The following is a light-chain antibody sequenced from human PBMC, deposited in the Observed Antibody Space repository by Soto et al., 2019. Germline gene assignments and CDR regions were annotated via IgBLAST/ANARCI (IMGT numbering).Light chain of an antibody. CDR2: LAS. Sequence: DIVMTQSPFSLPVTPGEPASISCKSSQSLLHSDGNKYLDWYLQKPGRSPQLLIYLASSRSSGVPARFSGSGALTDFKLNISRVAAVDVGLSYCMQALQPPYTFGLGTKLEIK. CDR1: QSLLHSDGNKY. J-gene: IGKJ2*01. CDR3: MQALQPPYT. V-gene: IGKV2-28*01.